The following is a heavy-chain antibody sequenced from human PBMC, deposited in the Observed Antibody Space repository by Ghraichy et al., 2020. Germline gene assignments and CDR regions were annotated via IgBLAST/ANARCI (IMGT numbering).Heavy chain of an antibody. D-gene: IGHD1-7*01. CDR3: TTREGTTHYVEY. Sequence: GGSLRLSCAASGVAFSSYSMNWVRQAPGKGLEWVSVITKDGGTYYGDAVKGRFTISRDNSKDTVYFKMKNLRAEDTALYYCTTREGTTHYVEYGGKGTLGTV. CDR2: ITKDGGT. CDR1: GVAFSSYS. J-gene: IGHJ4*02. V-gene: IGHV3-23*01.